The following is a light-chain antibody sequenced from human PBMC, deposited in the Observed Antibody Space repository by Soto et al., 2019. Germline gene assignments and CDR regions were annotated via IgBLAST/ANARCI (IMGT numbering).Light chain of an antibody. CDR2: DAS. CDR1: QSISQS. CDR3: QQYGGSPRT. V-gene: IGKV3-20*01. J-gene: IGKJ1*01. Sequence: EVVLTQSPGTLSLSPGERATLSCRASQSISQSFAWYQQRPGQSPRLLIYDASRRATGIPDRFTGSGFGTDFTLTISRLAPEDLAVYYCQQYGGSPRTFGQGTKVDIK.